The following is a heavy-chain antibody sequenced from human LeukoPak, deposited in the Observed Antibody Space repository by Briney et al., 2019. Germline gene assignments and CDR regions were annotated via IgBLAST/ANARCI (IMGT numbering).Heavy chain of an antibody. V-gene: IGHV4-39*01. CDR3: ARLFSSSWYRGAFDL. D-gene: IGHD6-13*01. CDR2: VYYSGNT. Sequence: SETLSLTCTVSGGSISSSSYYWGWIRQPPGKGLEGIGRVYYSGNTYYNPSLKSRVTISVDTSKNQFSLKLSSVTAADTAVYYCARLFSSSWYRGAFDLWGQGTMVTVSS. J-gene: IGHJ3*01. CDR1: GGSISSSSYY.